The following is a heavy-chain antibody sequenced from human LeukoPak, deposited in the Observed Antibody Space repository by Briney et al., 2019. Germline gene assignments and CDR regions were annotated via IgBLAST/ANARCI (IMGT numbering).Heavy chain of an antibody. CDR1: GFTFGDYA. D-gene: IGHD3-9*01. V-gene: IGHV4-59*08. CDR2: THYSGST. Sequence: PGGSLRLSCTASGFTFGDYAMSWVRQPPGKGLEWIGYTHYSGSTNYNPSLKSRVTISVDTSKSQFSLKLTSATAADTAVYYCATGRSIRYFDYWGQGTLLTVSS. J-gene: IGHJ4*02. CDR3: ATGRSIRYFDY.